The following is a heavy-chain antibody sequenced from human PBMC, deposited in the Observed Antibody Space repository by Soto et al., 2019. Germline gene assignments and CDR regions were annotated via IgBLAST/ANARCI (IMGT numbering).Heavy chain of an antibody. J-gene: IGHJ3*02. CDR1: GLTVRGKKY. D-gene: IGHD1-1*01. CDR2: LYDADGT. CDR3: ASWVEREHAYDI. V-gene: IGHV3-53*01. Sequence: DVQLVASGGGLIQPGGSLRLSCAALGLTVRGKKYIAWVRHAPGKGLEWVSALYDADGTYYADSAKGRFTIYRDNSNNIIYRQMHGLGPDDTAVYYCASWVEREHAYDIWGLGTMVTVSS.